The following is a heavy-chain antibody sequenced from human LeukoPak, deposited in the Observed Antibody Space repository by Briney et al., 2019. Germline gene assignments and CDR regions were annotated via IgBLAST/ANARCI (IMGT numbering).Heavy chain of an antibody. D-gene: IGHD6-13*01. Sequence: GGSVRLSCEVSGFTFSSYGMSWVRQAPGKGLEWVATISSSSSFIFYADSMKGRFTISRDNAKNSLFLQMNNLRAEDTAVYFCARFPWGFSSSWYFEHWGQGTLVIVSS. CDR2: ISSSSSFI. CDR1: GFTFSSYG. CDR3: ARFPWGFSSSWYFEH. V-gene: IGHV3-21*06. J-gene: IGHJ1*01.